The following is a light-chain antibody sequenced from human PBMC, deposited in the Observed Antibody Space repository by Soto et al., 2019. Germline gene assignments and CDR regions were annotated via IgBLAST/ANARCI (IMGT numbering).Light chain of an antibody. J-gene: IGLJ1*01. CDR3: QVWDSCSDHPSV. CDR1: NIGSKS. Sequence: SYELTQPPSASVAPGQTARITCGGNNIGSKSVHWYQQKPGQAPVLVVYDDSGRPSGIPERFSGSNSGNTATLTISRVEAGDEADYYCQVWDSCSDHPSVFGTGTKLTVL. V-gene: IGLV3-21*02. CDR2: DDS.